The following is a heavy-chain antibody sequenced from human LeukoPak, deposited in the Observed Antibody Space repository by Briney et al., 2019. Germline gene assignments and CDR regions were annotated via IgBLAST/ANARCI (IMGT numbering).Heavy chain of an antibody. CDR1: GYTFIGHY. CDR3: ARDLEYYDSSYFDL. Sequence: ASVKVSCKASGYTFIGHYIHWVRQAPGQGLEWMGWMNPDSGGTNYAQKFQGRVTMTRDTSISTAYMELSRLRSDDTAVYYCARDLEYYDSSYFDLWGRGTLVTVSS. V-gene: IGHV1-2*02. J-gene: IGHJ2*01. CDR2: MNPDSGGT. D-gene: IGHD3-22*01.